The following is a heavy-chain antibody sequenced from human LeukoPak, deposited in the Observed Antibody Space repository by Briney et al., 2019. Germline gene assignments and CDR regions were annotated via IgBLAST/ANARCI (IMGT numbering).Heavy chain of an antibody. CDR1: GYTFTGYY. J-gene: IGHJ4*02. V-gene: IGHV1-2*02. Sequence: ASVNVSCKASGYTFTGYYMHWVRQAPGQGLEWMGWINPNSGGTNYAQKFQGRVTMTRDTSISTAYMELSSLRSDDTAVYYCARDLGYDSSGYWYWGQGTLVTVSS. CDR3: ARDLGYDSSGYWY. CDR2: INPNSGGT. D-gene: IGHD3-22*01.